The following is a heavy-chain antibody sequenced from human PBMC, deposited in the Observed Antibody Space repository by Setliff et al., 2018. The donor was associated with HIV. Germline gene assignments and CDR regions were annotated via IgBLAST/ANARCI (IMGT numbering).Heavy chain of an antibody. CDR3: ARGGLRQWNGF. J-gene: IGHJ4*02. D-gene: IGHD3-3*01. Sequence: PSETLSLTCAVSGYSISSGFYWGWIRQPPGKGLEWIGSIYHSGSTYYNPSLKSRVTISVVTSKNQFSLRLTSVTAADTGVYYCARGGLRQWNGFWGQGTLVTVSS. CDR1: GYSISSGFY. V-gene: IGHV4-38-2*01. CDR2: IYHSGST.